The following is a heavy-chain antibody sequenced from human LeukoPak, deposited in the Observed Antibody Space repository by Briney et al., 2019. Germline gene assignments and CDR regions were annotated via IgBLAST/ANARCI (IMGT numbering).Heavy chain of an antibody. CDR1: GFTFSSYS. CDR3: ARSGIAVAGPDAFDI. J-gene: IGHJ3*02. V-gene: IGHV3-21*01. CDR2: ISSSSSYI. Sequence: GGSLRLSCAASGFTFSSYSMNWVRQAPGKGLEWVSSISSSSSYIYYADSVKGRFTIPRDNAKNSLYLQMNSLRAEDTAVYYCARSGIAVAGPDAFDIWGQGTMVTVSS. D-gene: IGHD6-19*01.